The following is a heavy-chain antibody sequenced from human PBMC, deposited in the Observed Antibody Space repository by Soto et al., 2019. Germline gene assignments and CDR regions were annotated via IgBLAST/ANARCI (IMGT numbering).Heavy chain of an antibody. CDR3: AREEDSSGHAGTFQH. D-gene: IGHD3-22*01. CDR1: GLSFSTSI. V-gene: IGHV3-30-3*01. CDR2: ISGDATSK. J-gene: IGHJ1*01. Sequence: QVQLVESGGDLVQPGRSLRLSCAASGLSFSTSIMHWVRQTPGKGLEWIAVISGDATSKIYRDSLKGRFTISRDNSKNAVYLEMNSLTAEDTAVYYCAREEDSSGHAGTFQHWGQGTLVTV.